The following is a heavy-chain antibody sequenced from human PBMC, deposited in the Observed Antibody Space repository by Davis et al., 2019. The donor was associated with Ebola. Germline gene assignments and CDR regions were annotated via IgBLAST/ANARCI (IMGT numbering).Heavy chain of an antibody. J-gene: IGHJ4*02. CDR1: GGSISSYY. V-gene: IGHV4-59*01. CDR3: ASLYGGYFDY. CDR2: IYYSGST. D-gene: IGHD3-16*01. Sequence: SETLSLTCTVSGGSISSYYWSWIRQPPGKGLEWIGYIYYSGSTNYNPSLKSRVTISVDTSKNQFSLKLSSVTAADTAVYYCASLYGGYFDYWGQGTLVTVSS.